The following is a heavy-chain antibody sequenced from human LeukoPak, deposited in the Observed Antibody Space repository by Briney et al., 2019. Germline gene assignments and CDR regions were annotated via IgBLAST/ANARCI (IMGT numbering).Heavy chain of an antibody. Sequence: GGSLRLSCAASGFTFSNHWMNWLRQAPGKGLEWVSYISSSSSTIYYADSVKGRFTISRDNAKNSLYLQMNSLRAEDTAVYYCTRYPSSGWYEDWGQGTLVTVSS. V-gene: IGHV3-48*01. D-gene: IGHD6-19*01. CDR3: TRYPSSGWYED. J-gene: IGHJ4*02. CDR2: ISSSSSTI. CDR1: GFTFSNHW.